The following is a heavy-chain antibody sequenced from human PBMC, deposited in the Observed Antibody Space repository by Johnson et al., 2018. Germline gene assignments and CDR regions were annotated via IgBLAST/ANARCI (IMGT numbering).Heavy chain of an antibody. V-gene: IGHV3-49*03. CDR1: GFIFGDYA. Sequence: VRLQQSGGGLVQPGRSLRLSCTASGFIFGDYAMNWFRQAPGKGLEWVGFFRRKVYGGTTEYAASVKGRFTISRDDSKSIAYLQLNSLKTDDTPVYYCSRFDIRALWFGEFSADAFDIWGQGTMVTVSS. CDR3: SRFDIRALWFGEFSADAFDI. D-gene: IGHD3-10*01. J-gene: IGHJ3*02. CDR2: FRRKVYGGTT.